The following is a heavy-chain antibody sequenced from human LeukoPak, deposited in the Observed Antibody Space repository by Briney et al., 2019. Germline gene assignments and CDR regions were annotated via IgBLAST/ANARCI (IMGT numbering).Heavy chain of an antibody. J-gene: IGHJ4*03. CDR3: ASTPIMTYCGGDCYPTFDY. V-gene: IGHV4-61*02. D-gene: IGHD2-21*02. CDR2: IYTSGST. Sequence: SETLSLTCTVSGGSISSGSYYWSWIRQPAGKGLEWIGRIYTSGSTNYNPSLKSRVTISVDTSKNQFSLKLSSVTAADTAVYYCASTPIMTYCGGDCYPTFDYWGKGTTVTVSS. CDR1: GGSISSGSYY.